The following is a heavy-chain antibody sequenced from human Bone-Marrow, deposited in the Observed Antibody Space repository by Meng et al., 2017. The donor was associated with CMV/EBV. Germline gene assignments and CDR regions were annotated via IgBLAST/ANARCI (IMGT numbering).Heavy chain of an antibody. CDR1: GFTFDDYA. D-gene: IGHD5-24*01. J-gene: IGHJ5*02. Sequence: SLKISCAASGFTFDDYAMHWVRQAPGKGLEWVSGISWNSGSIGYADSVKGRFTISRDNAKNSLYLQMNSLRAEDTALYYCAKEMAGSNTNGFDPWGQGTLVTVSS. CDR2: ISWNSGSI. V-gene: IGHV3-9*01. CDR3: AKEMAGSNTNGFDP.